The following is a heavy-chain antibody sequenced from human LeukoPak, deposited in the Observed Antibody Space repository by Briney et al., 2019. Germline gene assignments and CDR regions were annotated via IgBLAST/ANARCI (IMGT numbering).Heavy chain of an antibody. CDR2: IYYSGST. CDR3: ARGGPYSSGWFTDYYYYMDV. CDR1: GGSISSSSYY. Sequence: SETLSLTCTVSGGSISSSSYYWGWIRQPPGKGLEWIGSIYYSGSTYYNPSLKSRVTISVDTSKNQFSLKLSSVTAADTAVYYCARGGPYSSGWFTDYYYYMDVWGKGTTVTVSS. V-gene: IGHV4-39*07. D-gene: IGHD6-19*01. J-gene: IGHJ6*03.